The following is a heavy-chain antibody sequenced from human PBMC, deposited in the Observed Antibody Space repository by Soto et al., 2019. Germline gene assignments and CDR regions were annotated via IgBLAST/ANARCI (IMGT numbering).Heavy chain of an antibody. D-gene: IGHD3-9*01. CDR2: ISYSGST. CDR1: GGSVTSGTYY. CDR3: AAGPSGYDILTGYTYYYYYGMDV. Sequence: SETLSLTCTVSGGSVTSGTYYWSWIRQPPGKGLEWIGYISYSGSTNYNSSLKSRVTISKDTSENQFSLKLSSVTAADTAVYYCAAGPSGYDILTGYTYYYYYGMDVWGQGTTVTVS. V-gene: IGHV4-61*01. J-gene: IGHJ6*02.